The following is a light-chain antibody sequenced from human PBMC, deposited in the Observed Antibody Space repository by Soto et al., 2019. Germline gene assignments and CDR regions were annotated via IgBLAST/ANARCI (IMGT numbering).Light chain of an antibody. CDR1: QSISDS. CDR2: DAS. V-gene: IGKV1-5*01. CDR3: QQYKGYSRT. Sequence: DIQMTQSPSTLSASVGDRVTITCRASQSISDSLAWYQQKPGKAPYLLISDASNLEGGVPSRFSGSGSGTEFTLTISSMQPDDFATYYCQQYKGYSRTFGQGTKVDIK. J-gene: IGKJ1*01.